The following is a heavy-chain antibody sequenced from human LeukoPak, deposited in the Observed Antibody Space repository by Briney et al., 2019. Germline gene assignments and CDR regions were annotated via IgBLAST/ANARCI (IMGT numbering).Heavy chain of an antibody. CDR1: GGSFSGYY. Sequence: PSETLSLTCAVYGGSFSGYYWSWIRQPPRKGLEWIGEINHSGSTNYNPSLKSRVTISVDTSKNQFSLKLSSVTAADTAVYYCASGQRAARYYYMDVWGKGTTVTVSS. V-gene: IGHV4-34*01. CDR2: INHSGST. CDR3: ASGQRAARYYYMDV. D-gene: IGHD6-6*01. J-gene: IGHJ6*03.